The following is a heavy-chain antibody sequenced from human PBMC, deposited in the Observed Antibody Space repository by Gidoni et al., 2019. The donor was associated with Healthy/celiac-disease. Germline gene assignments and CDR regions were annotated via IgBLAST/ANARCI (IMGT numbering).Heavy chain of an antibody. Sequence: QVQLVQSGAEVKKPGASVKVSCKASGYTFTGYYMHWVRPAPGQGLEWMGWINPNSGGTNYAQKFQGRVTMTRDTSISTAYMELSRLRSDDTAVYYCARGGYSYGHTPDITMIVPGDWGQGTLVTVSS. J-gene: IGHJ4*02. CDR3: ARGGYSYGHTPDITMIVPGD. V-gene: IGHV1-2*02. CDR2: INPNSGGT. CDR1: GYTFTGYY. D-gene: IGHD3-22*01.